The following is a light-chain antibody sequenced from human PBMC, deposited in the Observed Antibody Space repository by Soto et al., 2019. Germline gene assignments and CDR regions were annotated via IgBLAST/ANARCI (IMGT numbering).Light chain of an antibody. V-gene: IGKV3-11*01. CDR2: HAS. J-gene: IGKJ3*01. CDR1: QSVSSY. Sequence: EIVLTQSPATLSLSPGERANLSCRASQSVSSYLAWYQHKPGQAPRLLIYHASSSATRIPARFSGSGSGTDFTLTISSLEPEDFAVYYCQQCDSWPFIFGPGNKVDIK. CDR3: QQCDSWPFI.